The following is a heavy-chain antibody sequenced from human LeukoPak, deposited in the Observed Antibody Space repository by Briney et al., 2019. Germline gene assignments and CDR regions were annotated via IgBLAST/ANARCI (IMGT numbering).Heavy chain of an antibody. CDR1: GYTFTGYY. CDR2: INPNSGGT. J-gene: IGHJ3*02. V-gene: IGHV1-2*02. CDR3: ARDAPRAHGAFDI. Sequence: GASVKVSCKASGYTFTGYYMHWVRQAPGQGLEWMGWINPNSGGTNYAQKFQGRVTMTRDTSISTAYMELSRLRSDDTAVYYCARDAPRAHGAFDIWGQGTMVTVSS.